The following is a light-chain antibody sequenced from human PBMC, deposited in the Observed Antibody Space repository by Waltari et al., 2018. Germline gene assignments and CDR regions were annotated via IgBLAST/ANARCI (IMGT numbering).Light chain of an antibody. V-gene: IGKV1-NL1*01. Sequence: DIQMTQSPSSLSASVEDTVTITCKASQGIGNNLNWYQQKPGKAPKLLIYRTSNLQSGIPSRFSGSGSGTDFTLTISSLQPEDFATYYCQQAYSFPFTFGPGTKLDIK. CDR2: RTS. J-gene: IGKJ3*01. CDR3: QQAYSFPFT. CDR1: QGIGNN.